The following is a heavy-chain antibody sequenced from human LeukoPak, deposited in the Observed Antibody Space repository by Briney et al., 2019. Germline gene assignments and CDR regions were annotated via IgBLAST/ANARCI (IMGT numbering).Heavy chain of an antibody. J-gene: IGHJ6*03. CDR1: GASISSSSYY. CDR3: ARTVLGYCSGGSCYPYYYYYMDV. D-gene: IGHD2-15*01. V-gene: IGHV4-39*07. Sequence: SETLSLTCTVSGASISSSSYYWAWIRQPPGKGLEWIGNIYYSGSTYYNPSLNSRVTISVDTSKNQFSLKLSSVTAADTAVYYCARTVLGYCSGGSCYPYYYYYMDVWGKGTTVTISS. CDR2: IYYSGST.